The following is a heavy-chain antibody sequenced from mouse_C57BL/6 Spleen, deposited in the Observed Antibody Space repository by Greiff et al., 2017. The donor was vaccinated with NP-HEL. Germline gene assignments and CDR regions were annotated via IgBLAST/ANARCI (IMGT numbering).Heavy chain of an antibody. V-gene: IGHV1-59*01. J-gene: IGHJ2*01. CDR2: IDPSDSYT. Sequence: QVQLQQPGAELVRPGTSVKLSCKASGYTFTSYWMHWVKQRPGQGLEWIGVIDPSDSYTNYNQKFKGKATLTVDTSSSTAYMQLSSLTSEDSAVDYCARDGNYFDYWGQGTTLTVSS. CDR1: GYTFTSYW. D-gene: IGHD2-1*01. CDR3: ARDGNYFDY.